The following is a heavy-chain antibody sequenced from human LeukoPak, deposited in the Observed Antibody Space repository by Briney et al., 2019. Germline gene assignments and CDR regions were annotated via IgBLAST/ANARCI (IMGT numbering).Heavy chain of an antibody. Sequence: PSETLSLTCTVSGGSISSYYWSWIRQPPGKGLEWIGYIYYSGSTYYNPSLKSRVTISVDTSKNQFSLKLSSVTAADTAVYYCARSYNWNDPYFDYWGQGTLVTVSS. J-gene: IGHJ4*02. CDR3: ARSYNWNDPYFDY. V-gene: IGHV4-59*04. CDR1: GGSISSYY. CDR2: IYYSGST. D-gene: IGHD1-20*01.